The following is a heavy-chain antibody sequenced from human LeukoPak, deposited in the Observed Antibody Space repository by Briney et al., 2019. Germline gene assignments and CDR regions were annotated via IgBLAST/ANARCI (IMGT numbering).Heavy chain of an antibody. CDR3: ARPYYYDSRIDP. D-gene: IGHD3-22*01. Sequence: PSQTLSLTCTVSGGSISSGVYYWSWIRQPPGKGLEWIAYMYYSGSTYYNPSLQSRVTMSADTSKNQLSLKLSSVTAADTAVYYCARPYYYDSRIDPWGQGILVTVSS. CDR2: MYYSGST. J-gene: IGHJ5*02. V-gene: IGHV4-30-4*01. CDR1: GGSISSGVYY.